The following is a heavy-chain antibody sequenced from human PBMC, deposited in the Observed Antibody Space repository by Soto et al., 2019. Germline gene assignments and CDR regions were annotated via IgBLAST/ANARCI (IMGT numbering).Heavy chain of an antibody. CDR2: ISYDGSNK. CDR1: GFTFSSYG. V-gene: IGHV3-30*03. J-gene: IGHJ4*02. Sequence: QVQLVESGGGVVQPGRSLRLSCAASGFTFSSYGMQWVRQAPGKGLEWVAVISYDGSNKYYADSVKDRFTISRDNSKSTLYLQMNRLRADDTAVYYCVAGQYFFDYCGQGTLVTVSS. CDR3: VAGQYFFDY. D-gene: IGHD6-19*01.